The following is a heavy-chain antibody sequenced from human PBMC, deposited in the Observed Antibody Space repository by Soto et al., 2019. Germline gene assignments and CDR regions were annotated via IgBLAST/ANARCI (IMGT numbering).Heavy chain of an antibody. J-gene: IGHJ4*02. D-gene: IGHD3-10*01. V-gene: IGHV4-34*01. CDR1: GGSFSAYY. Sequence: QVQLQQWGAGLLKPSETLSLTCAVYGGSFSAYYWSWIRQPPGKGLEWIGEINHSGSTNYNPSVKSRVTISVDTSKKQFSLNLSSVTAADTAVYYCARGSEDYYGSGSYGYWGQGTLVTVSS. CDR3: ARGSEDYYGSGSYGY. CDR2: INHSGST.